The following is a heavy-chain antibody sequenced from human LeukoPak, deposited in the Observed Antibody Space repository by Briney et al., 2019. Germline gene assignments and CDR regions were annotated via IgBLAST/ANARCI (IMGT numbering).Heavy chain of an antibody. CDR2: IYTSGST. J-gene: IGHJ3*02. Sequence: SERLSLTCTVSGGSISSGSYYWGWSRQPGGKGREWIGRIYTSGSTNYNPSRKSRVTISVDTSKNQFSLKLSSVTPADTAVYYCARDLGDGDAFDIWGQGTMVTVSS. CDR3: ARDLGDGDAFDI. V-gene: IGHV4-61*02. CDR1: GGSISSGSYY. D-gene: IGHD3-16*01.